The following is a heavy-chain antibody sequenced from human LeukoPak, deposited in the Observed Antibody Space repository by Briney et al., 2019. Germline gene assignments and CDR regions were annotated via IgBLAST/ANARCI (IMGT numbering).Heavy chain of an antibody. CDR3: ARHLFGDGYNSPFDC. J-gene: IGHJ4*02. CDR2: IYYSGST. CDR1: GGSISSGGYS. Sequence: SQTLSLTCAVSGGSISSGGYSWSWIRQPPGKGLEWIGYIYYSGSTNYNPSLKSRVTISVDMSKNQFSLKLSSVTAADTAVYYCARHLFGDGYNSPFDCWGQGTLVTISS. V-gene: IGHV4-30-4*07. D-gene: IGHD5-24*01.